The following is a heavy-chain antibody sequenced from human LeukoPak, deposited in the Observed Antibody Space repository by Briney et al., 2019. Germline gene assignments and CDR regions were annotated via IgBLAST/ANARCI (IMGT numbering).Heavy chain of an antibody. V-gene: IGHV4-39*01. J-gene: IGHJ5*02. CDR3: ARQGGDTMVRGVVRDWFDP. CDR2: VYYNGYT. D-gene: IGHD3-10*01. Sequence: SETLSLTCTVSGDSISSSIYYWGWIRQPPGKGLEWIGCVYYNGYTYYTSSLKSRVTIFVDTSKNQFSLKLISVTAADTAVYYCARQGGDTMVRGVVRDWFDPWGQGTLVTVSS. CDR1: GDSISSSIYY.